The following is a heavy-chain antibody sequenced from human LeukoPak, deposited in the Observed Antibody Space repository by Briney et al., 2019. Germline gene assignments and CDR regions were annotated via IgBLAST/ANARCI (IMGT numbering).Heavy chain of an antibody. D-gene: IGHD2-2*01. CDR3: ARTLGYCSSTSCYAVYYYGMDV. CDR2: INAGNGNT. Sequence: ASVKVSCKASGYTFTSYAMHWVRQAPGQRLEWMGWINAGNGNTKYSQKFQGRVTITRDTSASTAYMELSSLRSEDTAVYYCARTLGYCSSTSCYAVYYYGMDVWGQGTTVTVSS. J-gene: IGHJ6*02. CDR1: GYTFTSYA. V-gene: IGHV1-3*01.